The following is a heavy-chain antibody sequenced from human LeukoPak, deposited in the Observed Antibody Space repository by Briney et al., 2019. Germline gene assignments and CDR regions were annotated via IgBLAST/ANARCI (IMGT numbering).Heavy chain of an antibody. CDR1: GFTFSSYG. V-gene: IGHV3-30*02. CDR2: IRYDGSNK. CDR3: AKSVLWFGEGYFDY. J-gene: IGHJ4*02. D-gene: IGHD3-10*01. Sequence: GGSLRLSCAGSGFTFSSYGMHWVRQAPGKGLEWVAFIRYDGSNKYYADSVKGRFTISRDNSKKTLYLQMNSLRAEDTAVYYCAKSVLWFGEGYFDYWGQGTLVTVSS.